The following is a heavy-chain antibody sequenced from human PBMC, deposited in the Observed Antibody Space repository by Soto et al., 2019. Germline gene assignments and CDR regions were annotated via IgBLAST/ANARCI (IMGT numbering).Heavy chain of an antibody. D-gene: IGHD5-18*01. V-gene: IGHV1-69*01. CDR3: AGASVDTAIITLDYFYWHYGMDV. J-gene: IGHJ6*02. CDR2: IIPLFSTA. Sequence: QVQLVQSGAEVRKPGSSVKVSCKASGGTFSNYALSWVRQAPGQGLEWMGGIIPLFSTANYAQKFQGTATIIADESTSAAYMELSGLRSEDTAVYYCAGASVDTAIITLDYFYWHYGMDVWGQGTTVTVAS. CDR1: GGTFSNYA.